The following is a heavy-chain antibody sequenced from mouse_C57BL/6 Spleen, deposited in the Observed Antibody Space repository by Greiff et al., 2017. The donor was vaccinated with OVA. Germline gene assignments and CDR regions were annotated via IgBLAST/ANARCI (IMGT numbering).Heavy chain of an antibody. J-gene: IGHJ4*01. CDR3: TRAHYYGSSLYAMDY. V-gene: IGHV6-6*01. Sequence: EVQGVESGGGLVQPGGSMKLSCAASGFTFSDAWMDWVRQSPEKGLEWVAEIRNKANNHATYYAESVKGRFTISRDDSKSSVYLQMNSLRAEDTGIYYCTRAHYYGSSLYAMDYWGQGTSVTVSS. CDR1: GFTFSDAW. D-gene: IGHD1-1*01. CDR2: IRNKANNHAT.